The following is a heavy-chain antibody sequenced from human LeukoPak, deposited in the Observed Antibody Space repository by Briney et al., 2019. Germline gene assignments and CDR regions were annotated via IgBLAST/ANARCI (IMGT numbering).Heavy chain of an antibody. V-gene: IGHV3-66*01. D-gene: IGHD6-19*01. CDR1: GFTFSGYG. Sequence: PGRSLRLSCAASGFTFSGYGMHWVRQAPGKGLEWVSIIYSSGSTYYADSVKGRFTISRDNSKNTLYLQMNSLRAEDTAVYYCARDPSIAVAGTNVYWGQGTLVTVSS. CDR2: IYSSGST. CDR3: ARDPSIAVAGTNVY. J-gene: IGHJ4*02.